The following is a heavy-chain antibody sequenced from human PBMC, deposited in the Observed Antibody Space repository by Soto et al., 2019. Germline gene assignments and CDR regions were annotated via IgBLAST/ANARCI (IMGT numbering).Heavy chain of an antibody. CDR3: VKDVAVAVGY. V-gene: IGHV3-23*01. Sequence: EVQLLESGGGLVQPGGSLRLSCVASGFTFSSSTMNWVRQAPGRGLEWVSSVTNTGNGAQYADSVKGRFTISRDNSKNTLRLQMNSLGVDDSAVYYCVKDVAVAVGYWGQGALVTVSS. D-gene: IGHD6-19*01. J-gene: IGHJ4*02. CDR1: GFTFSSST. CDR2: VTNTGNGA.